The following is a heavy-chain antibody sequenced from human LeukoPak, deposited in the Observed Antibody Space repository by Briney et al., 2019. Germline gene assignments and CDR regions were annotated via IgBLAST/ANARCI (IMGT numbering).Heavy chain of an antibody. CDR1: GGSFSGYY. V-gene: IGHV4-34*01. CDR2: INHSGST. CDR3: ASFTVRHVSDY. J-gene: IGHJ4*02. D-gene: IGHD3-10*01. Sequence: SQTLSLTSAVYGGSFSGYYWSWIRQPPAKWLEWIGEINHSGSTNYNPSLKSRVTISVDTSKNQFSLKMSAVTAADTAVYYCASFTVRHVSDYWGQGTLVTVSS.